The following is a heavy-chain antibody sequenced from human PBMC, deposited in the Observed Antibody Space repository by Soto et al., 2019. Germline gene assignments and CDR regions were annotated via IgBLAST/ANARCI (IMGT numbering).Heavy chain of an antibody. CDR3: ARQDSIYDSSGYYTLDAFDI. D-gene: IGHD3-22*01. CDR2: IYPGDSDT. CDR1: GYSFTSYW. J-gene: IGHJ3*02. Sequence: GESLKISCKGSGYSFTSYWIGWVRQMPGKGLEWMGIIYPGDSDTRYSPSFQGQVTISADKSISTAYLQWSSLKASDTAMYYCARQDSIYDSSGYYTLDAFDIWGQGTMVTVSS. V-gene: IGHV5-51*01.